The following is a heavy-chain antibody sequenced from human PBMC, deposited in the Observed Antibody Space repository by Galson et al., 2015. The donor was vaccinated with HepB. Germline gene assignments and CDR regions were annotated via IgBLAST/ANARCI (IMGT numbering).Heavy chain of an antibody. CDR2: INAGNGNT. V-gene: IGHV1-3*01. D-gene: IGHD3-10*01. CDR3: ARGVTPYGSGSYSLDY. CDR1: GYTFTSYA. Sequence: PVKVSCKASGYTFTSYAMHWVRQAPGQRLEWMGWINAGNGNTKYSQKFQGRVTITRDTSASTAYMELSSLRSEDTAVYYCARGVTPYGSGSYSLDYWGQGTLVTVSS. J-gene: IGHJ4*02.